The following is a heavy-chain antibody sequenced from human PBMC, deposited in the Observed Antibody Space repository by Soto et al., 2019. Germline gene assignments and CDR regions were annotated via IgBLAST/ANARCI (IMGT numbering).Heavy chain of an antibody. J-gene: IGHJ4*02. Sequence: EVQLLESGGDLVQPGGSLRLSCAASGFTFSSYTMTWVRQAPGKGLEWVSGINSGGRTYYADSVKGRFTISRDDSKNTLYLQIISLRAEDTAVYYCAKDLRPDGVWDFDYWGQGTLVNVSS. CDR1: GFTFSSYT. CDR2: INSGGRT. D-gene: IGHD4-17*01. CDR3: AKDLRPDGVWDFDY. V-gene: IGHV3-23*01.